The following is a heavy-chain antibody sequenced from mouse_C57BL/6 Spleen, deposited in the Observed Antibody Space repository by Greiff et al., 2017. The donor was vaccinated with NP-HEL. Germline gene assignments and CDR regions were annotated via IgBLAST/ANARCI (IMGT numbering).Heavy chain of an antibody. CDR2: ISYDGSN. V-gene: IGHV3-6*01. CDR3: AREGYGSSYDHWYFDV. Sequence: EVKLEESGPGLVKPSQSLSLTCSVTGYSITSGYYWNWIRQFPGNKLEWMGYISYDGSNNYNPSLKNRISITRDTSKNQFFLKLNSVTTEDTATYYCAREGYGSSYDHWYFDVWGTGTTVTVSS. J-gene: IGHJ1*03. CDR1: GYSITSGYY. D-gene: IGHD1-1*01.